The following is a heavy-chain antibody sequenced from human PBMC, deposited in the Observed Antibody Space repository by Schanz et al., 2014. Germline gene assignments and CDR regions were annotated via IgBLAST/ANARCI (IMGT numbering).Heavy chain of an antibody. J-gene: IGHJ6*02. CDR2: ITWNSGSI. CDR3: AKDIGVVVPVLRLNGMAV. V-gene: IGHV3-9*01. CDR1: GFRFEDYA. Sequence: EVQLLESGGYLVQPGGSLRLSCAASGFRFEDYAMYWVRQAPGKGLEWVAGITWNSGSIGYADSVKGRFTISRDNTKNSLYLQMNSLRFEDTALYYCAKDIGVVVPVLRLNGMAVWGQGTTVTVSS. D-gene: IGHD2-2*01.